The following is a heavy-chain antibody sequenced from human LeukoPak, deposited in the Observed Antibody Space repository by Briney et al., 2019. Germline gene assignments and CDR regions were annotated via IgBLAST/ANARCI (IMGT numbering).Heavy chain of an antibody. CDR3: ARTRRGSYSSGWYYFDY. J-gene: IGHJ4*02. V-gene: IGHV4-39*07. D-gene: IGHD6-19*01. CDR1: GGSISSSSYY. Sequence: SETLSLTCTVSGGSISSSSYYWGWIRQPPGKGLEWIGSIYYSGSTYYNPSLKSRVTISVDTSKNQFSLKLSSVTAADTAVYYCARTRRGSYSSGWYYFDYWGQGTLVTVSS. CDR2: IYYSGST.